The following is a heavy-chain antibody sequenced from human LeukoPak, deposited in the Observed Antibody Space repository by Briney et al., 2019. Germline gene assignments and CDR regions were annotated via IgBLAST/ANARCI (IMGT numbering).Heavy chain of an antibody. CDR1: GFSFTDAW. J-gene: IGHJ4*02. CDR3: STYGSGRKFDY. V-gene: IGHV3-15*04. Sequence: GGSLRLSCVGSGFSFTDAWMSWVRQTPGKGLEWVGRIESKTDGETTDYATPVKDRFIISRDDSTNTLYLQMNSLKSEDTAVYYCSTYGSGRKFDYWGQGTLVTVSS. CDR2: IESKTDGETT. D-gene: IGHD3-10*01.